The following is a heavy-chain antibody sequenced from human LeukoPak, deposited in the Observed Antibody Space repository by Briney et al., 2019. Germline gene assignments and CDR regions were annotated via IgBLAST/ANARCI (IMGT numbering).Heavy chain of an antibody. D-gene: IGHD6-13*01. V-gene: IGHV3-30*03. CDR2: ISYDGSNK. J-gene: IGHJ4*02. Sequence: GGSLRLSCAASGFTFSSYGMHWVRQAPGKGLEWVAVISYDGSNKYYADSVKGRFTISRDNAKNSLYLQMNSLRAEDTAVYYCARGRQQLVGYWGQGTLVTVSS. CDR1: GFTFSSYG. CDR3: ARGRQQLVGY.